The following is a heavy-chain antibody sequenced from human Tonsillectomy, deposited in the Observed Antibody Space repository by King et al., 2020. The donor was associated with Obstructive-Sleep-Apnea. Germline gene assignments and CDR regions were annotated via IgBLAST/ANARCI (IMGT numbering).Heavy chain of an antibody. V-gene: IGHV1-46*01. CDR1: GYTFTNYY. CDR3: VRDIRSDTAIASGSFDY. D-gene: IGHD5-18*01. Sequence: VQLVESGAEVKKPGASVKVSCKASGYTFTNYYMHWVRQAPGQGLEWMGIINPSGGSTSYAQTFQGRVTMTRDTSTRTVYMELSSLRSEDTAVYYCVRDIRSDTAIASGSFDYWGQGTLVTVSS. CDR2: INPSGGST. J-gene: IGHJ4*02.